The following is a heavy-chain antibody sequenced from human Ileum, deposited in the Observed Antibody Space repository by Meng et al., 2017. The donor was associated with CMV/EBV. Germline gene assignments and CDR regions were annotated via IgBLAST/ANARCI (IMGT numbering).Heavy chain of an antibody. J-gene: IGHJ4*02. CDR2: FYSGGSKT. CDR1: GFTFSMYW. Sequence: GESLKISCAASGFTFSMYWMHWVRQAPGKGLEWVSIFYSGGSKTSYADSVKGRFTISRDDSENTLYLQMNNLTTDDTAVYYCAKLGSRQCFDYWGQGTLVTVSS. CDR3: AKLGSRQCFDY. V-gene: IGHV3-23*03. D-gene: IGHD2-2*01.